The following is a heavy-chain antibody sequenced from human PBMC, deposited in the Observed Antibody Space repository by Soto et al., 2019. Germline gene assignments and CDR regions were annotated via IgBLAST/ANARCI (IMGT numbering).Heavy chain of an antibody. CDR3: ARTLNEWLLGLE. D-gene: IGHD3-3*01. V-gene: IGHV1-18*01. Sequence: QVKLVQSGGEVKKPGASVKISCKASGYTFSSYGISWVRKAPGQGLEWMGWISAYNGNTNYAHKFQGRVTMTTDTSTSTAYMELRSLRSDDTAIYYCARTLNEWLLGLEWGQGTLVTVSS. CDR1: GYTFSSYG. J-gene: IGHJ4*02. CDR2: ISAYNGNT.